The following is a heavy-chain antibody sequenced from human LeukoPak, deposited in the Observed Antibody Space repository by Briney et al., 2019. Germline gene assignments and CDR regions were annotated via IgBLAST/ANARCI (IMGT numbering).Heavy chain of an antibody. Sequence: GGSLRLSCAASGFTFHGYTMHWVRQPPGKGLEWVSLISRDGGSTNYADSVKGRFSISRDNNKNSLYLQMNSLRIEDTAFYYCVKSDTSLAFDNWGQGTRVTVAS. CDR1: GFTFHGYT. CDR3: VKSDTSLAFDN. V-gene: IGHV3-43*01. D-gene: IGHD5-18*01. CDR2: ISRDGGST. J-gene: IGHJ4*02.